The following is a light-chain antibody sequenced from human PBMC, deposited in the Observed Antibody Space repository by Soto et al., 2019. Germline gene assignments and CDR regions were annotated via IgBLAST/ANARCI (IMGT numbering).Light chain of an antibody. V-gene: IGKV3D-15*01. J-gene: IGKJ1*01. CDR3: QQYKNWPRT. CDR2: GAS. Sequence: DIVMKQSQSTLFVSPGERDTISCSASQSVSSHLAWTQQKPGQSPRLLIYGASTRATGIPARFSGSGSGTQFTLPIINLQSEDFAVYYCQQYKNWPRTFGQGTKVDIK. CDR1: QSVSSH.